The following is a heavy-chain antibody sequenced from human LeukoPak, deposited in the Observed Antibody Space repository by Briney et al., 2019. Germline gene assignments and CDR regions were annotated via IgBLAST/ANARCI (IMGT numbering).Heavy chain of an antibody. CDR2: IHRTGST. J-gene: IGHJ1*01. CDR1: GYSITTGYY. Sequence: PSETLSLTCAVSGYSITTGYYWGWIRQPPGKGLEWIGSIHRTGSTYYNPSLESRVTISLDTSRNQFSLRLSSVTAGDTAVYYCAREGRGSGWSNNIQNWGQAPWSPSPQ. D-gene: IGHD6-19*01. V-gene: IGHV4-38-2*02. CDR3: AREGRGSGWSNNIQN.